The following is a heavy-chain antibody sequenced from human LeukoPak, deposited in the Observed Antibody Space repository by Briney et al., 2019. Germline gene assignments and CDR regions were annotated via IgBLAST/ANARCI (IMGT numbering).Heavy chain of an antibody. CDR2: ISYDGTNK. J-gene: IGHJ3*02. Sequence: GGSLRLSCAASGFTFSSYAMHWGRQAPGKGLEWVTIISYDGTNKYYADSVKGRFTISRDNSKNTLFLQMNSLRAEDTAVYYCARSNYYDSRSWGFDIWGQGTMVTVSS. D-gene: IGHD3-22*01. CDR1: GFTFSSYA. V-gene: IGHV3-30*04. CDR3: ARSNYYDSRSWGFDI.